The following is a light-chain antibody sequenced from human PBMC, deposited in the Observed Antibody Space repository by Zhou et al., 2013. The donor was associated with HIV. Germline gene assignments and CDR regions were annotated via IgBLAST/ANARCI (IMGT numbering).Light chain of an antibody. CDR3: QQYNTYPLT. V-gene: IGKV1-5*03. CDR2: KAS. CDR1: QTISSW. J-gene: IGKJ4*01. Sequence: DIQMTQSPSTLPASVGDRVTLTCRASQTISSWLAWYQQKPGKAPNLLIYKASTLQTGVPSRFSGSGSGTEFTLTISSLQPDDFATYYCQQYNTYPLTFGGGTKVEIK.